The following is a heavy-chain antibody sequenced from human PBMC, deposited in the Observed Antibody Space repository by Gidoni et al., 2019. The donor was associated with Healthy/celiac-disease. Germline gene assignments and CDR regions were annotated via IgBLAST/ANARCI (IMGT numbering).Heavy chain of an antibody. Sequence: QVQLVPSRAEVKKPGASVQVSCKASGYTFTGYYMHWVRQAPGQGLAWMGWINPNRGGTKYAQKFQGRVTMTRDTSISTAYMELSRLRSDDTAVYYCARGDCSGGSCYSGADYWGQGTLVTVSS. CDR3: ARGDCSGGSCYSGADY. CDR1: GYTFTGYY. CDR2: INPNRGGT. D-gene: IGHD2-15*01. J-gene: IGHJ4*02. V-gene: IGHV1-2*02.